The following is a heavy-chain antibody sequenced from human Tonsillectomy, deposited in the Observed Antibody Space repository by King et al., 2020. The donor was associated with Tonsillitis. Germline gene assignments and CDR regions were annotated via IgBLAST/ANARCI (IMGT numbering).Heavy chain of an antibody. D-gene: IGHD6-13*01. CDR1: GFSVSSSGVG. J-gene: IGHJ4*01. V-gene: IGHV2-5*02. CDR3: AHRRYSSSWFFDS. Sequence: ITLKESGPTVVKPTQTLTLTCTLSGFSVSSSGVGVGWIRQPPGKTLEWLALIYWDDDKRYSPSLKNRLTITKDTTKNQVVLTMTNMDPVDTATYFCAHRRYSSSWFFDSWGQGTLVTVSS. CDR2: IYWDDDK.